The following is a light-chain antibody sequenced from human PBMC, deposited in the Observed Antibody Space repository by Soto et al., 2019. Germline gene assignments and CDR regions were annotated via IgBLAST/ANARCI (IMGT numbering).Light chain of an antibody. J-gene: IGLJ1*01. CDR1: SSDVGGYNY. CDR2: DVS. CDR3: SSYTTSNTRQIV. V-gene: IGLV2-14*03. Sequence: LTQPASVSGSPGQSITISCAGTSSDVGGYNYVSWYQHHPGKAPKLMIYDVSNRPSGVSNRFSGSKSGNTASLTISGLQPEDEADYYCSSYTTSNTRQIVFGTGTKVTVL.